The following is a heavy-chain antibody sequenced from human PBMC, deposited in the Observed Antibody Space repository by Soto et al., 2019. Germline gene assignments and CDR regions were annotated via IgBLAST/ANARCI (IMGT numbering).Heavy chain of an antibody. CDR3: AKHMIFGVVLATPVAFDT. Sequence: PGGSLRLSCAASGFTFSSYAMSWVRQAPGKGLEWVSAISGSGGSTYYADSVKGRFTISRDNSKNTLYLQMNSLRAEDTAVYYCAKHMIFGVVLATPVAFDTWGQGTMVNVSS. CDR2: ISGSGGST. J-gene: IGHJ3*02. D-gene: IGHD3-3*01. CDR1: GFTFSSYA. V-gene: IGHV3-23*01.